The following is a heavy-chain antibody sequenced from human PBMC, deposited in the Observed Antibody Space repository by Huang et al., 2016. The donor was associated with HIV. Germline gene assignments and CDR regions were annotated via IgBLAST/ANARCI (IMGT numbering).Heavy chain of an antibody. Sequence: QLQLQESGPGLVRPSETLSLICTVSGGSITDSNYYWGGIRQPPGKGLEWIGRIYYVWESDYNPSLKSRVTMSVDTSKKRFSLDIRSVAVADTAIYYCARHFGSWSGYFDSWGQGTLVPVSS. CDR3: ARHFGSWSGYFDS. CDR1: GGSITDSNYY. V-gene: IGHV4-39*01. CDR2: IYYVWES. D-gene: IGHD3-10*01. J-gene: IGHJ4*02.